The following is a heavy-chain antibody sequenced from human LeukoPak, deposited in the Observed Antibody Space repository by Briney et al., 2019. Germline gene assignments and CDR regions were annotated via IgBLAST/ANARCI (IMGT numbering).Heavy chain of an antibody. J-gene: IGHJ3*02. CDR3: ARGRNSFGIASSSWSHDVLDI. Sequence: PGGSLRLSCAASGSTLSNYGIHWVRQAPGKGLEWVTFIRYDGRIIYYLDSVKGRFTISRDNSKNTLYLQMNSLRVEDTAVYYCARGRNSFGIASSSWSHDVLDIWGQGTMVTVSS. CDR2: IRYDGRII. D-gene: IGHD6-13*01. CDR1: GSTLSNYG. V-gene: IGHV3-30*02.